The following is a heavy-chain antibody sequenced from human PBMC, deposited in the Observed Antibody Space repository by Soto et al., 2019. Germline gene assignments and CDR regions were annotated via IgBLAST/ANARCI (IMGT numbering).Heavy chain of an antibody. CDR2: IYYSGST. CDR1: GGSISSSSYY. D-gene: IGHD1-26*01. V-gene: IGHV4-39*01. Sequence: SETLSLTCTVSGGSISSSSYYWGWIRQPPGKGLEWIGSIYYSGSTYYNPSLKSRVTISVDASKNQFSLKLSSVAAADTTVYYCARGVVGATSVDYWGQGTLVTVSS. J-gene: IGHJ4*02. CDR3: ARGVVGATSVDY.